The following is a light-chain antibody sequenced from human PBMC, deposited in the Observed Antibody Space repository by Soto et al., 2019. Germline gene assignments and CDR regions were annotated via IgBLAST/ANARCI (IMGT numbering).Light chain of an antibody. V-gene: IGKV1-6*01. Sequence: AIQMTQSPSSLSASVGDRVTITCRASQGIRNDLGWYQQKPGKAPKLLIYAASSLQSGVPSRFSGGGSGTHFTFTISNLQPEDIEPYYCQQYDNFPPTWTFGQGTKVDIK. CDR2: AAS. CDR1: QGIRND. CDR3: QQYDNFPPTWT. J-gene: IGKJ1*01.